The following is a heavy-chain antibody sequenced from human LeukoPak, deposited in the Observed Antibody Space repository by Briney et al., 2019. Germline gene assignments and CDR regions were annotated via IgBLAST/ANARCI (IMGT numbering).Heavy chain of an antibody. CDR1: GFTFDDYA. D-gene: IGHD3-22*01. J-gene: IGHJ4*02. Sequence: PGGSLRLSCAASGFTFDDYAMHWVRQAPGKGLEWVSLIGGDGGSTYYADSVKGRSTISRDNSKNSLFLQMKSLRTDDTALYYCVKEPHYYDRSGYFWGQGTLVTVSS. V-gene: IGHV3-43*02. CDR2: IGGDGGST. CDR3: VKEPHYYDRSGYF.